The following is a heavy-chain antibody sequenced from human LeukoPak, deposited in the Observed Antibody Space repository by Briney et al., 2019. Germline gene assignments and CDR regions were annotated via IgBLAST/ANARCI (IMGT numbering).Heavy chain of an antibody. J-gene: IGHJ4*02. V-gene: IGHV1-2*02. CDR2: INPNSGGT. Sequence: ASAKVSCKASGYTFTGYYMHWVRQAPGQGLEWMGWINPNSGGTNYAQKFQGRVTMTRDMSISTAYMELSRLRSDDTAVYYCARVTNSGWYYFDYWGQGTLVTVAS. CDR1: GYTFTGYY. CDR3: ARVTNSGWYYFDY. D-gene: IGHD6-19*01.